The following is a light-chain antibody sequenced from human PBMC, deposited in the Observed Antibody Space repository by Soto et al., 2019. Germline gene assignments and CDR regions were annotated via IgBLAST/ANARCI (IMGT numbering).Light chain of an antibody. J-gene: IGLJ1*01. CDR1: SSDVGDDNY. V-gene: IGLV2-11*01. CDR2: DVS. Sequence: QSALTQPRSVSGSPGQSVTISCTGISSDVGDDNYVSWYQQHPGKAPKLMIYDVSKRPSGVPDRFSGSTSGNTASLTISGLQAEDEADYYCCSYAATYTSFDVFGTGTKVTVL. CDR3: CSYAATYTSFDV.